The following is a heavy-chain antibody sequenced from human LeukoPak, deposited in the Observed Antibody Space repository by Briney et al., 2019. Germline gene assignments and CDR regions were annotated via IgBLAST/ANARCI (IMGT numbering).Heavy chain of an antibody. D-gene: IGHD3-10*01. CDR2: ISGSGGST. J-gene: IGHJ5*02. Sequence: GGSLRLSCAASGFIFSSYGMSWVRQAPGKGLEWVSGISGSGGSTYYADSVKGRFTISRDNSKNTLYLQMNSLRAEDTAVYYCVNYYGSGSYLNWFDPWGQGTLVTVSS. CDR1: GFIFSSYG. CDR3: VNYYGSGSYLNWFDP. V-gene: IGHV3-23*01.